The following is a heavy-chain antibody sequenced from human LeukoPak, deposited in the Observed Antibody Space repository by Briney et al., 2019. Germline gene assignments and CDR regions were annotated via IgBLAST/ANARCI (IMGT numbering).Heavy chain of an antibody. J-gene: IGHJ4*02. V-gene: IGHV1-2*02. CDR2: INPNSGGT. CDR1: GYIFPGYY. D-gene: IGHD2-21*02. Sequence: ASVKVSCKASGYIFPGYYIHWLRQAPGQGLECMGWINPNSGGTDSAQKFQGRVTITRDTAISTAYMELNNLSSDDTAVYYCARAPAYCGGDCYAGPFDHWGQGTLVTVSS. CDR3: ARAPAYCGGDCYAGPFDH.